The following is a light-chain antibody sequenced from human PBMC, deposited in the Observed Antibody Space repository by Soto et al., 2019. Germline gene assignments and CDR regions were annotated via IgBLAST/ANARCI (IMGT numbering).Light chain of an antibody. CDR1: TGDVGTFDY. CDR3: SSYTTISTVV. J-gene: IGLJ2*01. V-gene: IGLV2-14*01. CDR2: EVR. Sequence: QSVLTQPASVSGSPGQSITISCTGTTGDVGTFDYVSWYQYHPGNAPKLLIYEVRYRPSGVSNRFSGSKSGNTASLTISGLQAEDEADYYCSSYTTISTVVFGGGTKLTVL.